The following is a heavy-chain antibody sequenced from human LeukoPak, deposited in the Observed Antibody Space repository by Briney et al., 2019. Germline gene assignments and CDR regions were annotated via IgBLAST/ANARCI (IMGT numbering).Heavy chain of an antibody. CDR3: ARDLGIDRFDQ. D-gene: IGHD7-27*01. Sequence: PGGSLRLSCAASGFSFSGYWMSWVRQAPGKGLGWVANIKQDGSEKYYMDSVRGRFTISRDDAKNSLYLQMNSLRAEDTAVYYCARDLGIDRFDQWGQGTLVTVST. J-gene: IGHJ4*02. CDR2: IKQDGSEK. CDR1: GFSFSGYW. V-gene: IGHV3-7*01.